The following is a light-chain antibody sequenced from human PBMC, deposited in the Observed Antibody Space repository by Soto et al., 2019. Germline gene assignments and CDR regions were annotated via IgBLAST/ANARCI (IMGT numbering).Light chain of an antibody. J-gene: IGLJ2*01. Sequence: QSALTQPAFVSGSPGQSITISCTGTSSDVGGYNYVSWYQQHPGKAPKLMIYEVSNRPSGVSNRFSGSKSGNTASLTISGLQAEDEADYYCSSYTSNSTHVVFGGGTKLTV. CDR3: SSYTSNSTHVV. CDR1: SSDVGGYNY. CDR2: EVS. V-gene: IGLV2-14*01.